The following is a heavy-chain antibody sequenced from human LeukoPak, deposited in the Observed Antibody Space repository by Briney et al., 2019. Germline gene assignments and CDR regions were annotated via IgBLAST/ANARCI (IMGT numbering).Heavy chain of an antibody. Sequence: RASVKVSCKASGYTFTSYYMHWVRQAPGQGLEWMGIINPSGGSTSYAQKFQGRVTMTRDTSTSTVYMELSSLRSEDTAVYYCARRKVLDTAMEHFDYWGQGTLGTVSS. D-gene: IGHD5-18*01. J-gene: IGHJ4*02. CDR3: ARRKVLDTAMEHFDY. CDR2: INPSGGST. CDR1: GYTFTSYY. V-gene: IGHV1-46*01.